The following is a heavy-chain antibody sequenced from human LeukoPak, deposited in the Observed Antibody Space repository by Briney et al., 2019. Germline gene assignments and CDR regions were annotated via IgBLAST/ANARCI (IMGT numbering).Heavy chain of an antibody. J-gene: IGHJ6*02. D-gene: IGHD1-14*01. Sequence: ASVKVSCKVSGYTLTELSMHWVRQAPGKRLEWMGGFDPEDGETIYAQKFQGRVTMTEDTSTDTAYMELSSLRSEDTAVYYCATIYRNYYYYGMDVWGQGTTVTVSS. CDR1: GYTLTELS. CDR2: FDPEDGET. V-gene: IGHV1-24*01. CDR3: ATIYRNYYYYGMDV.